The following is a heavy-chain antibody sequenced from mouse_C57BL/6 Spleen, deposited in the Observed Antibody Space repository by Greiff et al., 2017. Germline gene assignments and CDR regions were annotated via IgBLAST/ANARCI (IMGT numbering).Heavy chain of an antibody. V-gene: IGHV1-61*01. CDR3: ARCGQATHFDY. J-gene: IGHJ2*01. CDR2: IYPSDSET. CDR1: GYTFTSYW. D-gene: IGHD3-2*02. Sequence: VQLQQPGAELVRPGSSVKLSCKASGYTFTSYWMDWVKQRPGQGLEWIGNIYPSDSETHYNQKFKDKATLTVDKSSSTASLQLRSLTSEDSAVYYCARCGQATHFDYWGQGTTLSVSS.